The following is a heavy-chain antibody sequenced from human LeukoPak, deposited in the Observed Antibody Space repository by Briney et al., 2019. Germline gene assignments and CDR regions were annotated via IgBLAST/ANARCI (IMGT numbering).Heavy chain of an antibody. V-gene: IGHV4-61*02. CDR3: ARRDYGGNSAWFDP. CDR1: GGSITSGGY. D-gene: IGHD4-23*01. Sequence: SETLSLTCNVSGGSITSGGYWSWIRQSAGKGLEWLGRIYTSGSTDYNPSLKSRVTISIDTSKNQFFLKLTSVTAADTAVYYCARRDYGGNSAWFDPWGQGTLVTVSS. CDR2: IYTSGST. J-gene: IGHJ5*02.